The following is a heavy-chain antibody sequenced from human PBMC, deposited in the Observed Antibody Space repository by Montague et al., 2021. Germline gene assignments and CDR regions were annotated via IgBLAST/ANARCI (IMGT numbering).Heavy chain of an antibody. CDR1: GDSVSKNDAT. CDR2: TYYRSKWYN. V-gene: IGHV6-1*01. D-gene: IGHD5-24*01. J-gene: IGHJ5*02. CDR3: ARGWQKRFDP. Sequence: CAISGDSVSKNDATWNWNRQSPSRGLEWLGRTYYRSKWYNEYAISVRSRITVNPDTSKNQFSLLLNSVTPEDTAVYYCARGWQKRFDPWGQGTLVTVSS.